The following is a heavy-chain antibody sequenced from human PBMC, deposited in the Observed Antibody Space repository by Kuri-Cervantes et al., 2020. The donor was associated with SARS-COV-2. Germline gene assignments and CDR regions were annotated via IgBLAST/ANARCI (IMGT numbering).Heavy chain of an antibody. D-gene: IGHD3-10*02. CDR3: AKVFGVGSNIKYFDY. J-gene: IGHJ4*02. Sequence: GESLKISCAASGFILDDFGMYWVRQAPGKGLEWVSSITWDGGSTFYADSVKGRFTMSRDSSKKSLYLQMDSLTVEDTAFYCCAKVFGVGSNIKYFDYWGQGTVVTVSS. CDR2: ITWDGGST. V-gene: IGHV3-43D*03. CDR1: GFILDDFG.